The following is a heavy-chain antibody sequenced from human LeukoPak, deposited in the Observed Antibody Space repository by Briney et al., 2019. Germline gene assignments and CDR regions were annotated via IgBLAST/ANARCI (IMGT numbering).Heavy chain of an antibody. CDR2: IYYSGST. CDR1: GGSISSYY. D-gene: IGHD5-12*01. V-gene: IGHV4-59*08. Sequence: SETLSLTCTVSGGSISSYYWSWIRQPPGKGLEWIGYIYYSGSTNYNPSLKSRVTISVDTSKNQFSLKLCSVTAADTAVYYCARLVGVATTNNWFDPWGQGTLVTVSS. J-gene: IGHJ5*02. CDR3: ARLVGVATTNNWFDP.